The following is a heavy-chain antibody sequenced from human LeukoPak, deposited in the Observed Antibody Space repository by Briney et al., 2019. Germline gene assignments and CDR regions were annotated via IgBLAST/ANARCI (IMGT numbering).Heavy chain of an antibody. Sequence: GGSLRLSCAVSGFTFSNYWMSWVRQAPGKGLVWVSRINSDGSITNYAESVKGRFTISRDNAKNTLYLQMNSLRAEDTAVYYCARGGSSGGIGGYWGQGTLVTVSS. CDR1: GFTFSNYW. D-gene: IGHD6-19*01. J-gene: IGHJ4*02. CDR3: ARGGSSGGIGGY. CDR2: INSDGSIT. V-gene: IGHV3-74*01.